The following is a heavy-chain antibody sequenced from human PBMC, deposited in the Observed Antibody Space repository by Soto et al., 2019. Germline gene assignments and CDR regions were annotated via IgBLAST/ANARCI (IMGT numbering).Heavy chain of an antibody. J-gene: IGHJ3*02. V-gene: IGHV1-24*01. CDR3: ATGPQLLGWYAFDI. D-gene: IGHD2-2*01. CDR2: FDPEDGET. Sequence: QVQLVQSGAEVKKPGASVKVSCKVSGYTLTELSMHWVRQAPGKGLEWMGGFDPEDGETIYAQKFKGRVTMTEDTSTDTDYMELSSLRSEDTAVYYCATGPQLLGWYAFDIWGQGTMVTVSS. CDR1: GYTLTELS.